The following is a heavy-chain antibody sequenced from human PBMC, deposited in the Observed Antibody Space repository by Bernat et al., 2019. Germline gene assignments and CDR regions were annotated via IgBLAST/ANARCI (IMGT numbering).Heavy chain of an antibody. D-gene: IGHD4-23*01. CDR1: GFSLTTSGVG. J-gene: IGHJ4*02. Sequence: QITLKESGPTLVKPTQTLTLTCTFSGFSLTTSGVGVGWIRQPPEKALEWLALIYWDDDKRYSPSLKSRLTITKDTSKNQVVLTMTNMDPVDTATYYCARETDDYGGSGFDYWGQGTLVTVSS. CDR2: IYWDDDK. CDR3: ARETDDYGGSGFDY. V-gene: IGHV2-5*02.